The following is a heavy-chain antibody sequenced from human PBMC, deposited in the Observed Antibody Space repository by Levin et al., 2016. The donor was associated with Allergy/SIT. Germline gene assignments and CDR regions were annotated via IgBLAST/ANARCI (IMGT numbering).Heavy chain of an antibody. Sequence: GSLRLSCTVSGGSIGTYFWTWLRQPPGKDLEWIGYIYYTGGTSYNPSLNSRVTISVDTSRNQFSLRLGSVTAADTAVYYCARNGIGGYFEYWGQGTLVTVSS. CDR1: GGSIGTYF. CDR2: IYYTGGT. CDR3: ARNGIGGYFEY. D-gene: IGHD3-16*01. V-gene: IGHV4-59*01. J-gene: IGHJ4*02.